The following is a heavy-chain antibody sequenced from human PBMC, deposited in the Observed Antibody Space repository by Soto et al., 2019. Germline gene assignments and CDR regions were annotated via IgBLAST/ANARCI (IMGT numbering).Heavy chain of an antibody. CDR1: GFAFSGSA. D-gene: IGHD3-3*01. CDR3: TILGGWDAFDF. J-gene: IGHJ3*01. V-gene: IGHV3-73*01. CDR2: IRSKANSYTT. Sequence: EVQLVESGGGLVQPGGSLKLSCAASGFAFSGSAMHWVRQASGRGLEWIGRIRSKANSYTTAYAASLKGRFTVSRDDSKNTAYLHVSSLKTEDTAVYYCTILGGWDAFDFWGQGTMVTVSS.